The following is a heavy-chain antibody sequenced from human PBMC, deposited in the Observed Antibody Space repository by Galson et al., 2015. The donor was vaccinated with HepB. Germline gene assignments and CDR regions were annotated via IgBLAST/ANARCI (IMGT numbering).Heavy chain of an antibody. CDR2: ISYDGSNK. V-gene: IGHV3-30-3*01. D-gene: IGHD5-24*01. Sequence: SLRLSCAASGFTFSSFAMHWVRQAPGKGLEWVAVISYDGSNKYYADSVKGRFTISRDNSKNTLYLQMNSLRAEDTAVYFCARDRDGYNNLDYWGQGTLVTVSS. CDR3: ARDRDGYNNLDY. J-gene: IGHJ4*02. CDR1: GFTFSSFA.